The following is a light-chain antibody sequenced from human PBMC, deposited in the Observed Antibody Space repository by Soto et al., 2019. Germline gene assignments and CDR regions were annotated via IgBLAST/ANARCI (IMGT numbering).Light chain of an antibody. Sequence: QSVLTQPPSASGTPGQRVSITCSGSDSNIGSNSVHWYQQVPGMAPKLLVYKSDQRPSGVPDRFSGSKSVTSASMDISGLRDEDEAEYYCATWDDGLSGVLFGGGTKRTVL. V-gene: IGLV1-47*01. J-gene: IGLJ2*01. CDR1: DSNIGSNS. CDR3: ATWDDGLSGVL. CDR2: KSD.